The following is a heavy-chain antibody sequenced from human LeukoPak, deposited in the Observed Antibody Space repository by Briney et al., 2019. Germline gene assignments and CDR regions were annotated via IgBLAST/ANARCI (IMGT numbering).Heavy chain of an antibody. CDR2: INPSGGST. J-gene: IGHJ3*02. V-gene: IGHV1-46*01. Sequence: ASMKVSFKASGYTFTSYYMHWVRQAPGQGLEWMGIINPSGGSTSYAQKFQGRVTMTRDTSTSTVYMELSSLRSEDTAVYYCARDPFGELCDIWGQGTMVTVSS. D-gene: IGHD3-10*01. CDR3: ARDPFGELCDI. CDR1: GYTFTSYY.